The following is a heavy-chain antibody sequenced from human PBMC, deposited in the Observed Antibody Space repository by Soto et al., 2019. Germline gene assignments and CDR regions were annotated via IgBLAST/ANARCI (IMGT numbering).Heavy chain of an antibody. CDR1: GFTFDNCA. CDR2: ISWDSTTV. CDR3: VKGRYHTMATPLDH. Sequence: GGSLRLSCSASGFTFDNCAMHWVRQAPGKGLEWVSGISWDSTTVGYADSVKGRFTISRDDAKNSLYLQMNSLRREGTALYYCVKGRYHTMATPLDHCGQGILVTVSS. J-gene: IGHJ5*02. V-gene: IGHV3-9*01. D-gene: IGHD1-1*01.